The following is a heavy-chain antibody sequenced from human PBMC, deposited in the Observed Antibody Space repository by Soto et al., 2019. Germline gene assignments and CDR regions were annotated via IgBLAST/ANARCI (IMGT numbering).Heavy chain of an antibody. CDR1: GYSVTSYW. D-gene: IGHD1-26*01. Sequence: GESLKISCKGSGYSVTSYWIGWVRQMPGKGLEWMGIIYPGDSDTRYSPSFQGQVTISADKSISTAYLQWSSLKASDTAMYYCARSVGATFFNSWFDPWGQGTLVTVSS. CDR2: IYPGDSDT. CDR3: ARSVGATFFNSWFDP. J-gene: IGHJ5*02. V-gene: IGHV5-51*01.